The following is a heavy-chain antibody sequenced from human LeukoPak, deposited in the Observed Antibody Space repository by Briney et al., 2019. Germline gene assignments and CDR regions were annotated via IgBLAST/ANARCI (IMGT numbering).Heavy chain of an antibody. J-gene: IGHJ6*03. Sequence: SETLSLTCTVSGGSISSSSYYWGWIRQPPGKGLEWIGSIYYSGSTYYNPSLKSRVTISVDTSKNQFSLKLSSVTAADTAVYYCARSGGYYRYYYYYMDVWGKGTTVTVSS. V-gene: IGHV4-39*07. CDR3: ARSGGYYRYYYYYMDV. CDR1: GGSISSSSYY. CDR2: IYYSGST. D-gene: IGHD3-22*01.